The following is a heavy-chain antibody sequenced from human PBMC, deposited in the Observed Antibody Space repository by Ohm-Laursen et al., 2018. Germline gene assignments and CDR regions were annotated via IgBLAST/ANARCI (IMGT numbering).Heavy chain of an antibody. Sequence: SLRLSCTASGFTVSSNYMSWIRQAPGKGLEWVSYISSSGSTIYYADSVKGRFTISRDNAKNSLYLQMNSLRAEDTAVYYCARDRPRGNAFDIWGQGTMVTVSS. J-gene: IGHJ3*02. CDR1: GFTVSSNY. CDR2: ISSSGSTI. CDR3: ARDRPRGNAFDI. D-gene: IGHD2-15*01. V-gene: IGHV3-11*01.